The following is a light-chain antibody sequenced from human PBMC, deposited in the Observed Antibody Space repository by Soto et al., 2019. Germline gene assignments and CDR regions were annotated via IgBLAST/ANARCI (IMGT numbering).Light chain of an antibody. V-gene: IGKV1-12*01. CDR1: QGISSW. J-gene: IGKJ5*01. Sequence: DIQMTQSPSSVSASVGDRVTITCRASQGISSWLAWYQQKPGKAPKLLIYAASSLQSGVPSRFSGSGSGTDFTLTISSLELEDFAVYYCHQRSNWPITFGQGTRLEIK. CDR2: AAS. CDR3: HQRSNWPIT.